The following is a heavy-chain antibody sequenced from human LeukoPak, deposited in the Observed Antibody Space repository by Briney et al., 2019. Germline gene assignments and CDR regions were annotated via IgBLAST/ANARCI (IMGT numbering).Heavy chain of an antibody. V-gene: IGHV3-7*01. J-gene: IGHJ4*02. Sequence: GGSLRLSCAASGLTFSSYWMSWVRQAPGKGLEWVANIKQDGSEKYYVDSVKGGFTISRDNAKNSLYLQMNSLRAEDTAVYYCARVIVKQWLGLYYFDYWGQGTLVTVPS. CDR2: IKQDGSEK. CDR1: GLTFSSYW. CDR3: ARVIVKQWLGLYYFDY. D-gene: IGHD6-19*01.